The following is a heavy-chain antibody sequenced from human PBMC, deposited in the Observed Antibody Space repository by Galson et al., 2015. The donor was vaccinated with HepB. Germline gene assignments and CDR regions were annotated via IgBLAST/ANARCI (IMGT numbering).Heavy chain of an antibody. CDR3: ARGDIVTGYYPYYMDV. CDR2: IVVGSGNT. Sequence: SVKVSCKASGFTFTSSAVQWVRQARGQRLEWIGWIVVGSGNTNYAQKFQERVTITRDMSTSTAYMELSSLRSDDTAVYYCARGDIVTGYYPYYMDVWGKGTTVTVSS. V-gene: IGHV1-58*01. J-gene: IGHJ6*03. D-gene: IGHD3-9*01. CDR1: GFTFTSSA.